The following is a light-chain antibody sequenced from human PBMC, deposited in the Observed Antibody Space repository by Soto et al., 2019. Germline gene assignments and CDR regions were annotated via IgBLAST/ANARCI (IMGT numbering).Light chain of an antibody. V-gene: IGKV1-5*03. J-gene: IGKJ4*01. Sequence: TNLATSIPSASLGDSGTITGLSCQCISIWLACYQQKPGRAPNFLIYKASDLENGVVSRFSGSRAGTEVALTISSLQPDDFATYYCQQYDSYPLTFGGGTKVDI. CDR1: QCISIW. CDR3: QQYDSYPLT. CDR2: KAS.